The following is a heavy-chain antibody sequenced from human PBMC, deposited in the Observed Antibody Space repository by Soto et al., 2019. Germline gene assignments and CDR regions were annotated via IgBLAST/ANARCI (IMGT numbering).Heavy chain of an antibody. CDR2: ISSSSSNI. CDR3: ARDLEAVVVPAASNWFDP. V-gene: IGHV3-48*01. D-gene: IGHD2-2*01. J-gene: IGHJ5*02. CDR1: GFTFSSYS. Sequence: EVQLVESGGGLVQPGGSLRLSCAASGFTFSSYSMNWVRQAPGKGLEWVSYISSSSSNIYYADSVKGRFTISRDNAKNSLYLQMNSLRAEDTAVYYCARDLEAVVVPAASNWFDPWGQGTLVTVSS.